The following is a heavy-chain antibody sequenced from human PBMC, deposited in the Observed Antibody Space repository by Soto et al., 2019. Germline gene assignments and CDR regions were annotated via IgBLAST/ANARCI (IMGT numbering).Heavy chain of an antibody. J-gene: IGHJ4*02. CDR1: GGSFSGYF. CDR2: INHRGSS. V-gene: IGHV4-34*01. CDR3: ARGISGGLQLWLLSYFDY. Sequence: SDTLSLTCAVYGGSFSGYFWSWIRHAAGKGLEWIGEINHRGSSNYNQSLKRRATVSVDTSKNQCSLKLSSVTAADTDVYYCARGISGGLQLWLLSYFDYWGQGTLVTVSS. D-gene: IGHD5-18*01.